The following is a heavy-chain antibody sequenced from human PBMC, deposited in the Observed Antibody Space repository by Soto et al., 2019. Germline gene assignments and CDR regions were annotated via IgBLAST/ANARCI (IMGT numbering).Heavy chain of an antibody. J-gene: IGHJ6*02. CDR1: LVSFNAYS. CDR2: IDHSGST. CDR3: AIGLRYSCMEV. Sequence: SETLSLTCAVPLVSFNAYSWTWIRHPPGKGLEWIGEIDHSGSTTYNPSLKSRIIMSVDTSKNQFSLNVSSMTAADTAVYYCAIGLRYSCMEVWGQGTTVTVSS. V-gene: IGHV4-34*01.